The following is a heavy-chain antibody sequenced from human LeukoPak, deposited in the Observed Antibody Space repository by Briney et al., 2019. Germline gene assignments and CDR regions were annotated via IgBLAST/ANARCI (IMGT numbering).Heavy chain of an antibody. CDR3: ARYFDSSGYSLYYFDL. D-gene: IGHD3-22*01. CDR2: ISGSADST. Sequence: GGSLRLSCAASGFTFSAYAMTWVRQAPGKGLEWVSTISGSADSTYYADSVKGRFTISRDSSKNTLYLQMNSLRAEDTAVYYCARYFDSSGYSLYYFDLWGQGTLVTVSS. J-gene: IGHJ4*02. V-gene: IGHV3-23*01. CDR1: GFTFSAYA.